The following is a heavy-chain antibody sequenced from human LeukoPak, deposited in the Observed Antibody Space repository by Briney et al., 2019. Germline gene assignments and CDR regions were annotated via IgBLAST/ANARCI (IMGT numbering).Heavy chain of an antibody. CDR1: GFTFSSYS. CDR2: ISSSSSYI. V-gene: IGHV3-21*01. Sequence: GGSLRLSCAASGFTFSSYSVNWVRQAPGKGLEWVSSISSSSSYIYYADSVKGRFTISRDNAKNSLYLQMNSLRAEDTAVYYCARASGYCSSTCSYLDYWGQGTLVTVSS. CDR3: ARASGYCSSTCSYLDY. J-gene: IGHJ4*02. D-gene: IGHD2-2*01.